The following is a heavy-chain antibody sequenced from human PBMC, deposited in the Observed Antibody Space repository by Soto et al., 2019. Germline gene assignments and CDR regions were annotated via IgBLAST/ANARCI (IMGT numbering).Heavy chain of an antibody. CDR3: AREPLWSGPLPLDAFDI. D-gene: IGHD3-3*01. CDR2: VYIDGGT. Sequence: DAHLVQSGGGLIQPGGSLRLSCAGSGFTLRDQYMTWVRQAPGKGLEWVSVVYIDGGTDYADSVKGRFTISRDNSKNTLYLQMNRLRAEDTAMYYCAREPLWSGPLPLDAFDIWGQGTMVTVSS. CDR1: GFTLRDQY. V-gene: IGHV3-53*01. J-gene: IGHJ3*02.